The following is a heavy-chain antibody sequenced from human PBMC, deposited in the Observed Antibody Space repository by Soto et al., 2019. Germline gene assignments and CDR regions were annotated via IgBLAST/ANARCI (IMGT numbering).Heavy chain of an antibody. Sequence: SETLSLTCTVSGGSISSSSYYWGWIRRPPGKGLEWIGSIYYSGSTYYNPSLKSRVTISVDTSKNQFSLKLSSVTAADTAVYYCARDAGFEYSSPRDYYFDYWGQGTLVTVSS. J-gene: IGHJ4*02. CDR2: IYYSGST. D-gene: IGHD6-6*01. V-gene: IGHV4-39*07. CDR3: ARDAGFEYSSPRDYYFDY. CDR1: GGSISSSSYY.